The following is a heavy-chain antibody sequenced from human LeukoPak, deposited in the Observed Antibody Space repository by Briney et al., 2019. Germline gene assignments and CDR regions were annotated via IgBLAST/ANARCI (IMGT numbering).Heavy chain of an antibody. J-gene: IGHJ4*02. D-gene: IGHD6-13*01. Sequence: ASVKVSCKASGYTFTSYFMHWMRQVPGQGLEWMGIINPSGGSTTYAQKFQGRVTMTRDTSTSTVYMELNSLRSEDTALYYCARGQLSSSSFDYWGQGTLVTVSS. CDR3: ARGQLSSSSFDY. CDR1: GYTFTSYF. CDR2: INPSGGST. V-gene: IGHV1-46*01.